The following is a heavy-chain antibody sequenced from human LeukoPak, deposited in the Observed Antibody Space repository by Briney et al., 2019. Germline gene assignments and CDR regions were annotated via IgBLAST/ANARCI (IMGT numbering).Heavy chain of an antibody. J-gene: IGHJ4*02. D-gene: IGHD6-19*01. CDR3: ARGQWLVNLDY. Sequence: GGSLRLSCAASGFTFSSYDMHWVCQATGKGLEWVSAIGTAGDTYYPGSVKGRFTISRENAKNSLYLQMNSLRAEDTAVYYCARGQWLVNLDYWGQGTLVTVSS. CDR2: IGTAGDT. V-gene: IGHV3-13*01. CDR1: GFTFSSYD.